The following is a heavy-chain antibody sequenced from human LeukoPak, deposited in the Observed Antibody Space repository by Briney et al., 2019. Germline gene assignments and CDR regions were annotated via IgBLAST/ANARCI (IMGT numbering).Heavy chain of an antibody. D-gene: IGHD3-10*01. CDR2: ISISGGST. V-gene: IGHV3-23*01. CDR1: GFTFSSYA. J-gene: IGHJ4*02. Sequence: GGSLRLSCAASGFTFSSYAMSWVRQAPGKGLEWVSVISISGGSTFYADSVKGRFTISRDNSKNTLYLQMNSLRAEDTAVYSCAKRASGSGTSLYYFDYWGQGTLVTVSS. CDR3: AKRASGSGTSLYYFDY.